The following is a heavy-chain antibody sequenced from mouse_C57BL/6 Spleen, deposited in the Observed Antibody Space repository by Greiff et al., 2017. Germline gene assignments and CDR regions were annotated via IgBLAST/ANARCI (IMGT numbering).Heavy chain of an antibody. CDR1: GFTFSSYA. CDR3: TRDQFYDGYYVWYFDV. V-gene: IGHV5-9-1*02. J-gene: IGHJ1*03. CDR2: ISSGGDYI. D-gene: IGHD2-3*01. Sequence: EVKVVESGEGLVKPGGSLKLSCAASGFTFSSYAMSWVRQTPEKRLEWVAYISSGGDYIYYADTVKGRFTISRDNARNTLYLQMSSLKSEDTAMYYCTRDQFYDGYYVWYFDVWGTGTTVTVSS.